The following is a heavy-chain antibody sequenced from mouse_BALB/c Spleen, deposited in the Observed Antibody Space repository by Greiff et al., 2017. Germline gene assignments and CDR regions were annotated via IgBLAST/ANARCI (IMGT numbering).Heavy chain of an antibody. Sequence: EVQLQESGPELVKPGASVKISCKASGYSFTGYFMNWVKQSHGKSLEWIGRINPYNGDTFYNQKFKGKATLTVDKSSSTAHMELLSLTSEDSAVYYCGSTMISNYYAMDYWGQGTSVTVSS. D-gene: IGHD2-4*01. CDR2: INPYNGDT. V-gene: IGHV1-37*01. CDR1: GYSFTGYF. CDR3: GSTMISNYYAMDY. J-gene: IGHJ4*01.